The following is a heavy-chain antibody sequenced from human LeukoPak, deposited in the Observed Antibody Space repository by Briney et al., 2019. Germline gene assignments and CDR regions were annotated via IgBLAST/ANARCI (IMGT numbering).Heavy chain of an antibody. CDR1: GFTVSSDY. J-gene: IGHJ3*02. D-gene: IGHD1-26*01. CDR3: ARGGSYLSAFDI. CDR2: IYSGGST. V-gene: IGHV3-53*01. Sequence: GGPLRLSCAASGFTVSSDYMSWVRQAPGKGLEWVSIIYSGGSTFYADSVKGRFTISRDNSKNTLYLQMNSLRAEDTAVYYCARGGSYLSAFDIWGQGTMVTVSS.